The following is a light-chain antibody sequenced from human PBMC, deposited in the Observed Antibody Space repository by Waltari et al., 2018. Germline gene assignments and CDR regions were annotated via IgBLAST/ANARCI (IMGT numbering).Light chain of an antibody. CDR2: DVT. CDR3: SSYAGSSTVV. Sequence: QSALTQPASVSGSPGQSITISCPGSSSDIGGYNSVSWYQQHPDTAPKLILYDVTKRPSGVSHRFSASKSGNTASLSISGLQADDEAVYHCSSYAGSSTVVFGGGTKLTVL. CDR1: SSDIGGYNS. J-gene: IGLJ2*01. V-gene: IGLV2-14*03.